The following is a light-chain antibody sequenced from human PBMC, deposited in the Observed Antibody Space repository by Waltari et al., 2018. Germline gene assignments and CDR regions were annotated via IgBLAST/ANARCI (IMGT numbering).Light chain of an antibody. CDR2: RAS. CDR1: QSVFYRSDNKNY. V-gene: IGKV4-1*01. CDR3: QQYYRSRT. Sequence: DIVMTQSPDSLAVSLGERATTDCKSSQSVFYRSDNKNYLAWYQHKPGQPPKLLFYRASTRESVVPDRFSASGSGTDFTLTINNLQAEDVAVYYCQQYYRSRTFGQGTKVEIK. J-gene: IGKJ1*01.